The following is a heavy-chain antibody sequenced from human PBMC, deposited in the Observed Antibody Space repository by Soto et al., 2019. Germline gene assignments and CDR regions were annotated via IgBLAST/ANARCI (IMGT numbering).Heavy chain of an antibody. CDR2: ISYDGSNK. D-gene: IGHD6-19*01. CDR3: PNLVMAV. Sequence: QVQLVESGGGVVQPGRSLRLSCAASGFTFSSYAMHWVRQAPGKGLEWVAVISYDGSNKYYADSVKGRFTISRDNSKNTLYLQMNSLRAEDTAVYYCPNLVMAVWGQGTLVTVSS. V-gene: IGHV3-30-3*01. CDR1: GFTFSSYA. J-gene: IGHJ4*02.